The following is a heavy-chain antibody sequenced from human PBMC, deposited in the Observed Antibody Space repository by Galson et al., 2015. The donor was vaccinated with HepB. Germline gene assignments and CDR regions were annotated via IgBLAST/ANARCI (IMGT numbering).Heavy chain of an antibody. J-gene: IGHJ4*02. D-gene: IGHD3-10*01. V-gene: IGHV3-21*01. CDR3: ARALPSGIRGGRVFDH. CDR1: GFNFSLYS. Sequence: SLRLSCAASGFNFSLYSMNWVRRAPGKGLEWVSSISSSGSYIYYGDSVKGRCTVSRDSAKTSVYLQMNSLRGDDTAVYYCARALPSGIRGGRVFDHWGQGTLVTVS. CDR2: ISSSGSYI.